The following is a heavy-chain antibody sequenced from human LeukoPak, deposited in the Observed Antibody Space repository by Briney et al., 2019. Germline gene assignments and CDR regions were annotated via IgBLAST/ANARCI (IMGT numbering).Heavy chain of an antibody. CDR3: ASQRGRGYSSTSY. J-gene: IGHJ4*02. CDR1: GGSFSGYY. V-gene: IGHV4-34*01. CDR2: INHSGST. D-gene: IGHD5-12*01. Sequence: PETLSLTCAVYGGSFSGYYWSWIRQPPGKGLEWIGEINHSGSTNYNPSLKSRVTISVDTSKNQFSLKLSSVTAADTAVYYCASQRGRGYSSTSYWGQGTLVTVSS.